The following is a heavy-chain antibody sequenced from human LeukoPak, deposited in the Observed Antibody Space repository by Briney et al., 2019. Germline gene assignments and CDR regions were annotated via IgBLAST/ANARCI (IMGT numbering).Heavy chain of an antibody. CDR2: TSYDGIQE. CDR3: ANSKVPREDCSVTSCYAGFGPFDI. V-gene: IGHV3-30*18. D-gene: IGHD2-2*01. CDR1: GFTFSGYG. Sequence: TGGSLRLSCAASGFTFSGYGMHWVRQAPGEGLEWVAGTSYDGIQEYYEDSVKGRFTISRDNSKNTLYLQMNNLRTEDTAVYYCANSKVPREDCSVTSCYAGFGPFDIWGQGTMVSVSS. J-gene: IGHJ3*02.